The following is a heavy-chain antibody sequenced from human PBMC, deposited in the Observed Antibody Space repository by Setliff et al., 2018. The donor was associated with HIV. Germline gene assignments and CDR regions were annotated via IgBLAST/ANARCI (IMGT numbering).Heavy chain of an antibody. J-gene: IGHJ2*01. Sequence: SETLSLTCAVYRGSFSHYYWTWIRQSPGKGMEWIAEINQERTTFYNPSLKSRLIMSLDASRNEVSLRLNSVTAAATATYFCARVRFSFNNVRCFDLWGPGTRVTVS. CDR2: INQERTT. D-gene: IGHD1-20*01. CDR3: ARVRFSFNNVRCFDL. V-gene: IGHV4-34*01. CDR1: RGSFSHYY.